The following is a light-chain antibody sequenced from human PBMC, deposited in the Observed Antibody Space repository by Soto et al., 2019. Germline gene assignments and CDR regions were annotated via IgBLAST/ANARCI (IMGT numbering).Light chain of an antibody. Sequence: EIVMTQSPAILSVSPGERATLSCRASQSVSSNLAWYQQKPGQAPRLLIYGASTRATGIPARFSGSGSGTDFTLAISSLQSEDFAVYYCQQYNNWPPTFTFGQGTKLEIK. CDR3: QQYNNWPPTFT. V-gene: IGKV3-15*01. J-gene: IGKJ2*01. CDR1: QSVSSN. CDR2: GAS.